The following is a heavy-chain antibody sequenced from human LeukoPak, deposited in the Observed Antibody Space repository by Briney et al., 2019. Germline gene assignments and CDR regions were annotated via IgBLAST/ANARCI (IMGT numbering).Heavy chain of an antibody. V-gene: IGHV3-30*04. CDR2: ISYDGSNK. Sequence: GRSLRLSCAASGFTFSSYAMHWVRQAPGKGLEWVAVISYDGSNKYYADSVKGRFTISRDNSKNTPYLQMNSLRAEDTAVYYCARDLFWGTGYRNWFDPWGQGTLVTVSS. D-gene: IGHD3/OR15-3a*01. CDR3: ARDLFWGTGYRNWFDP. J-gene: IGHJ5*02. CDR1: GFTFSSYA.